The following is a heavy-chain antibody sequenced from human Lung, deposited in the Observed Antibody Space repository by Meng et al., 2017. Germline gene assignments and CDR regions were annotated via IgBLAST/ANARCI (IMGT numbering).Heavy chain of an antibody. D-gene: IGHD4-11*01. CDR1: GGAFSDYY. CDR2: INHSGST. Sequence: QVQLLQWGAGRFKPSETLSLTCVVSGGAFSDYYWSWIRHPPGKGLEWIGEINHSGSTNYNPSLESRATISVDTPQNNLSLKLSSVTAADSAVYYCARGPTTMAHDFDYWGQGTLVTVSS. CDR3: ARGPTTMAHDFDY. J-gene: IGHJ4*02. V-gene: IGHV4-34*01.